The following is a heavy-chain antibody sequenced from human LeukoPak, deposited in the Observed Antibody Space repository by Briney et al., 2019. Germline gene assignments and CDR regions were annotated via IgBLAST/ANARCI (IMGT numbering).Heavy chain of an antibody. D-gene: IGHD6-13*01. Sequence: SETLSLTCTVSGGSISSYYWSWIRQPPGKGLEWIGYIYYSGSTNYNPSLKSRVTISVDTSKNQFSLKLSSVTAADTAVYYCARVYSSSWYSGRSARNWFDPWGQGTLVTVSS. CDR2: IYYSGST. V-gene: IGHV4-59*01. CDR1: GGSISSYY. J-gene: IGHJ5*02. CDR3: ARVYSSSWYSGRSARNWFDP.